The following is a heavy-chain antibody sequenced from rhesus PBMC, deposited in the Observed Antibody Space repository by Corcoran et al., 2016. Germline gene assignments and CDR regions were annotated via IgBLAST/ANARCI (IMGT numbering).Heavy chain of an antibody. D-gene: IGHD4-23*01. CDR1: GYRVTSYW. V-gene: IGHV5-2*01. Sequence: EVQLVQSGAEVKRLGEPLRISCKTPGYRVTSYWITGGRQMSGNGLECMGAIGPVDSDPGYSPSFQGQVTISADTSISTTYLLWSSLKASDSATYYCAYSNWIGGLDSWGQGVVVTVSS. CDR2: IGPVDSDP. J-gene: IGHJ6*01. CDR3: AYSNWIGGLDS.